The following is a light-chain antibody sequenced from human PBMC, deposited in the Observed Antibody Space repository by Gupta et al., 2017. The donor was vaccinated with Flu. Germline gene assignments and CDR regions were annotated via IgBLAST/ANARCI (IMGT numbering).Light chain of an antibody. J-gene: IGKJ1*01. CDR2: KIS. Sequence: TQNPLPSPVTLGQPASISCRPSQSLVHGDGNTYLSSPQQRPGQPPRLLIYKISNRFCVVPDRFSGSGAGTDFTLKISRVEAEDDGVYYCLRAEQFPWRFGQGTKVEIK. CDR3: LRAEQFPWR. V-gene: IGKV2-24*01. CDR1: QSLVHGDGNTY.